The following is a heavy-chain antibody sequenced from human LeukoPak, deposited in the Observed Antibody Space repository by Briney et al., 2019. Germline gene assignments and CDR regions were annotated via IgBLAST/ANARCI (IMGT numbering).Heavy chain of an antibody. CDR3: ANVYYYGSGSYESRYFDY. Sequence: GGSLRLSCAASGFSFSSYAMSWVRQAPGKGLEWVSGISASGCTTYYADSVKGRFTISRDNSKNTLYLQMNSLRAEDTAVYYCANVYYYGSGSYESRYFDYWGQGTLVTVSS. D-gene: IGHD3-10*01. V-gene: IGHV3-23*01. J-gene: IGHJ4*02. CDR2: ISASGCTT. CDR1: GFSFSSYA.